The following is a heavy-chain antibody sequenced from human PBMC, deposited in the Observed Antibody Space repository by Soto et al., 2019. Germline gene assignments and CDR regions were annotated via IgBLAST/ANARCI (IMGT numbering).Heavy chain of an antibody. CDR1: VYTFTSYD. J-gene: IGHJ4*02. CDR3: ARLGEPYDYIWGSYRPRPLDY. V-gene: IGHV1-8*01. Sequence: ASVKVCCKASVYTFTSYDINWVRQANGQGLEWMGWMNPNSGNTGYAQKFQGRVTMTRNTSISTAYMELSSLRSEDTAVYYCARLGEPYDYIWGSYRPRPLDYWGQGTLVTVSS. D-gene: IGHD3-16*02. CDR2: MNPNSGNT.